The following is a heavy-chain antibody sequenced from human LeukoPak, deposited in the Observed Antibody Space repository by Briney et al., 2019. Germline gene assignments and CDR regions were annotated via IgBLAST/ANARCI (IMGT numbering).Heavy chain of an antibody. CDR2: ISTSSSTI. J-gene: IGHJ4*02. Sequence: GGSLRLSCAASGFTFSIYSMNWVRQAPGKGLEWVSYISTSSSTIYYADSVKGRFTISRDNAKNSLYLQMNSLRAEDTAVYYCARAHYYDSSGPLGYWGQGTLVTVSP. CDR1: GFTFSIYS. CDR3: ARAHYYDSSGPLGY. D-gene: IGHD3-22*01. V-gene: IGHV3-48*04.